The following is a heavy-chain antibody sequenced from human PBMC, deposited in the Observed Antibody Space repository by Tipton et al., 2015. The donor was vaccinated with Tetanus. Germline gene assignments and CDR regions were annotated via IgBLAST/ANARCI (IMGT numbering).Heavy chain of an antibody. J-gene: IGHJ4*02. CDR1: GYIFNNYW. V-gene: IGHV5-51*01. Sequence: QLVQSGGEVEKPGESLKISCKGSGYIFNNYWIGWVRQKPGKGLEWLGIIYPVDSDTRYSPSFQDQVTISVDKSINTAYLQWSSLKASDTSMFYCARAHCTDGVCNFDFWGQGALVTVAS. D-gene: IGHD2-8*01. CDR3: ARAHCTDGVCNFDF. CDR2: IYPVDSDT.